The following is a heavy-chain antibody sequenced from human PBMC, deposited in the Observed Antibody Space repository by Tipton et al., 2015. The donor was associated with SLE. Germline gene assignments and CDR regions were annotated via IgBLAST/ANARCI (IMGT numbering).Heavy chain of an antibody. CDR1: GDSITSHY. D-gene: IGHD3-22*01. CDR2: VHYSGST. J-gene: IGHJ4*02. Sequence: TLSLTCTVSGDSITSHYWNWIRQHQGRGLEWVGNVHYSGSTNYNPSLKSRLTMSVDTSRNQFSLILTSVTAADTAVYYCARHGRKDYYEYSGKGGSVDYWGQGILGTVSS. CDR3: ARHGRKDYYEYSGKGGSVDY. V-gene: IGHV4-59*11.